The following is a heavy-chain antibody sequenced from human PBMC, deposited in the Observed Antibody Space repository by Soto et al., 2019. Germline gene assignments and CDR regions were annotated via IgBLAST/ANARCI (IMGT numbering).Heavy chain of an antibody. J-gene: IGHJ5*02. Sequence: GGSLRLSCAASGLTFSSYSMNWVRQAPGKGLEWVSNISSSSTIYYADSVKGRFTISRDNAKNSLYLQMNSLRDEDTAVYYCARDPYYDSSGYCFDPWGQGTLVTVSS. CDR3: ARDPYYDSSGYCFDP. D-gene: IGHD3-22*01. V-gene: IGHV3-48*02. CDR2: ISSSSTI. CDR1: GLTFSSYS.